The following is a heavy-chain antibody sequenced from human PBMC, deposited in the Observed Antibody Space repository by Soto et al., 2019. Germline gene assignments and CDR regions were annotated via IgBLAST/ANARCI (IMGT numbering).Heavy chain of an antibody. CDR3: TRAYDSSPLDY. D-gene: IGHD3-22*01. Sequence: PGRSLRLSCTASAFNLADYAMNWVRQVPGKGLEWVGFIRARARGGTTDYAASVKGRFTISRDDSKGIAYLQMKSLKTEDTALYYCTRAYDSSPLDYWGQGTRVTVSS. CDR1: AFNLADYA. V-gene: IGHV3-49*04. CDR2: IRARARGGTT. J-gene: IGHJ4*02.